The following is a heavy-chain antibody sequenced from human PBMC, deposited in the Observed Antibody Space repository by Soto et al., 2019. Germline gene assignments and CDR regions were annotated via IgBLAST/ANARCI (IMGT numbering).Heavy chain of an antibody. CDR3: ARDATYSLETYFDY. J-gene: IGHJ4*02. Sequence: GSLRLSCAASGFTFSSYGMHWVRQAPGKGLEWVAVIWYDGSNKYYADSVKGRFTISRDNSKNTLYLQMNSLRAEDTAVYYCARDATYSLETYFDYWGQGTLVTVSS. CDR2: IWYDGSNK. V-gene: IGHV3-33*01. D-gene: IGHD2-21*01. CDR1: GFTFSSYG.